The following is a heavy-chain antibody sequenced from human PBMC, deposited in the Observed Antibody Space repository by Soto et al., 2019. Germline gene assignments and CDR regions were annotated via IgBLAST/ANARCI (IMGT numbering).Heavy chain of an antibody. CDR2: IWYDGSNK. Sequence: TGGSLRLSCAASGFTFSSYGMHWVRQAPGKGLEWVAVIWYDGSNKYYADSVKGRFTISRDNSKNTLYLQMNSLRAEDTAVYYCARECDQTTYNGFDPWGQRTLVTVSS. CDR1: GFTFSSYG. J-gene: IGHJ5*02. CDR3: ARECDQTTYNGFDP. V-gene: IGHV3-33*01. D-gene: IGHD2-2*01.